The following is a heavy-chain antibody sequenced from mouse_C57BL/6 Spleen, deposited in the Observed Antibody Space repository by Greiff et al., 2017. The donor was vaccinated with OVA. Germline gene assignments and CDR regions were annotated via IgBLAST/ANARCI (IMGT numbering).Heavy chain of an antibody. D-gene: IGHD2-4*01. CDR3: ARSYDYDEGHYAMDY. V-gene: IGHV1-82*01. CDR1: GYAFSSSW. Sequence: VQLQQSGPELVKPGASVKISCKASGYAFSSSWMNWVKQRPGKGLEWIGRIYPGDGDTNYNGKFKGKATLTADKSSSTAYMQLSSLTSEDSAVYFCARSYDYDEGHYAMDYWGQGTSVTVSS. CDR2: IYPGDGDT. J-gene: IGHJ4*01.